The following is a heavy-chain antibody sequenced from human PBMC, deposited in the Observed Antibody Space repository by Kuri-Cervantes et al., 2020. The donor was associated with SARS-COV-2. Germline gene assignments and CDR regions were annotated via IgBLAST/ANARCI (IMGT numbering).Heavy chain of an antibody. Sequence: GKSLKISCAASGFTFSSCAMTWVRQAPGKGLEWVSGISESGDITDYADSVKGRFTISRDSSKNTLYLQMDSLKVEDTAAYYYAKGGVLGQTLHFWGQGTLVTVSS. CDR2: ISESGDIT. J-gene: IGHJ4*02. D-gene: IGHD3-16*01. CDR1: GFTFSSCA. V-gene: IGHV3-23*01. CDR3: AKGGVLGQTLHF.